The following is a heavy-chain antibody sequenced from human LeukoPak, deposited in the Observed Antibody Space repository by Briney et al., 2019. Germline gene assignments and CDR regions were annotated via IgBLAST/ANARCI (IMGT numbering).Heavy chain of an antibody. D-gene: IGHD6-19*01. CDR1: GYTFTSYY. CDR3: ASLSVAGIGAFAFDI. V-gene: IGHV1-46*01. Sequence: RASVKVSCKASGYTFTSYYMHWVRQAPGQGLEWMGIINPSGGSTSYAQKFQGRVTMTRDMSTSTVYMELSSLRSEDTAVYYCASLSVAGIGAFAFDIWGQGTMVTVSS. CDR2: INPSGGST. J-gene: IGHJ3*02.